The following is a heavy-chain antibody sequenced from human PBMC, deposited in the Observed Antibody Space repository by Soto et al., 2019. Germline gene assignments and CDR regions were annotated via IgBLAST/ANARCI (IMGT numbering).Heavy chain of an antibody. Sequence: QVQLVQSAAEVKKPGSSVKVSCKASGGTFSSYAISWVRQAPGQGLEWMGGIIPIFGTANYAQKFQGRVTITAHESTSTAYMELSSLRSEDTAVYYCASPKFRFWQQLDPWGQGTLVTVSS. J-gene: IGHJ5*02. V-gene: IGHV1-69*01. CDR1: GGTFSSYA. CDR3: ASPKFRFWQQLDP. D-gene: IGHD3-3*01. CDR2: IIPIFGTA.